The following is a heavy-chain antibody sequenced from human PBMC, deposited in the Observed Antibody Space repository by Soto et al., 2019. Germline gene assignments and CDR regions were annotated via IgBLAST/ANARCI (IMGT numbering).Heavy chain of an antibody. CDR3: ARGVDCWSGYVX. D-gene: IGHD3-3*01. CDR1: GGSFDGYY. J-gene: IGHJ4*02. V-gene: IGHV4-34*01. Sequence: SETLSLTCALYGGSFDGYYWSWIRQSPGKGLEWILEIHHSGSTKYNPSLKSRVSLSVDTSTKQFSLKMTSMTAADRGAYYCARGVDCWSGYVXWGQGTPLTVSX. CDR2: IHHSGST.